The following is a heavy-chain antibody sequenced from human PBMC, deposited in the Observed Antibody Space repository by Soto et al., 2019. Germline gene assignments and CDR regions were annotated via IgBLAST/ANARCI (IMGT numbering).Heavy chain of an antibody. V-gene: IGHV1-46*01. CDR3: AREENCSDGICYSEYFQR. D-gene: IGHD2-15*01. J-gene: IGHJ1*01. CDR1: GYIFTAYS. Sequence: QVQLVQSGVEVKKPGASVKVSCKASGYIFTAYSMHWVRQAPGQGLEWMGVVNPSGGSTNYAQKFQGRITMTRDTSTSTFYMDLSSLTSEDTAVYYCAREENCSDGICYSEYFQRWGQGTLVTVSS. CDR2: VNPSGGST.